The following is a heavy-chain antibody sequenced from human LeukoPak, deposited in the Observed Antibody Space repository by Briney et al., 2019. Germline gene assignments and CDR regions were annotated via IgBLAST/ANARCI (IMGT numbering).Heavy chain of an antibody. CDR1: GGSISSYY. Sequence: PSETLSLTCTVSGGSISSYYWSWIRQPPGKGLEWIAYIYYSGSTNYNPSLKSRVTISVDTSKNQFSLKLSSVTAADTVVYYCARVGEYCSGGSCYSWFDPWGQGTLVTVSS. V-gene: IGHV4-59*01. D-gene: IGHD2-15*01. CDR2: IYYSGST. CDR3: ARVGEYCSGGSCYSWFDP. J-gene: IGHJ5*02.